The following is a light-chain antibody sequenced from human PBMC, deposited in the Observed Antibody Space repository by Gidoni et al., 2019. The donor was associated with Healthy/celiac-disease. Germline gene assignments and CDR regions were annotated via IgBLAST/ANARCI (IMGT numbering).Light chain of an antibody. CDR1: SSNIGSNY. Sequence: QSVLTQPPSASGTPGQRVTISCSVSSSNIGSNYVYWYQQLPGPAPKPLIYRNNQRPSGVPDRFSGSKSGTSASLAISGLRSEDEADYYCAAWDDSVVFGGGTKLTVL. CDR3: AAWDDSVV. J-gene: IGLJ2*01. V-gene: IGLV1-47*01. CDR2: RNN.